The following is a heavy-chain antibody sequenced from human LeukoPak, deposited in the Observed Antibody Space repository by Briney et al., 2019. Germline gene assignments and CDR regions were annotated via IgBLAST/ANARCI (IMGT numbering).Heavy chain of an antibody. Sequence: SQTLSLTCAISGGSVSSNSAAWNWIRQSPSRGLEWLGRTYYRSKWYNDYAVSVKSRITINPDTSKNQVSLQLNSVTPEDTAVYYCARDPVDNGGPLDYWGQGTLVTVSS. CDR2: TYYRSKWYN. CDR3: ARDPVDNGGPLDY. J-gene: IGHJ4*02. V-gene: IGHV6-1*01. D-gene: IGHD5-12*01. CDR1: GGSVSSNSAA.